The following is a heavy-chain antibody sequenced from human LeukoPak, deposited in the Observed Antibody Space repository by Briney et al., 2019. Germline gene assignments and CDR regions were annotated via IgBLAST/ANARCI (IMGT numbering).Heavy chain of an antibody. CDR2: INHSGST. CDR1: GGSFSGYY. J-gene: IGHJ5*02. V-gene: IGHV4-34*01. D-gene: IGHD6-13*01. Sequence: SETLSLTCAVYGGSFSGYYWSWIRQPPGKGLEWIGEINHSGSTNYNPSLKSRVTISVDTSRNQFSLKLSSVTAADTAVYYCARVELGQLVLPNWFDPWGPGTLVTVSS. CDR3: ARVELGQLVLPNWFDP.